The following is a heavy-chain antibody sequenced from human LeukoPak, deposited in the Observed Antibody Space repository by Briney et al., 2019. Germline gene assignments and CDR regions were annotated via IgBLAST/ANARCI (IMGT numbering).Heavy chain of an antibody. Sequence: GASVKVSYKASGYTFTGYYMHWVRQAPGQGLEWMGWINPNSGGTNYAQKFQGRVTMTRDTSISTAYMELSRLRSDDTAVYYCARVPVAPYYDFWSGYSNYYYMDVWGKGTTVTVSS. CDR3: ARVPVAPYYDFWSGYSNYYYMDV. D-gene: IGHD3-3*01. J-gene: IGHJ6*03. CDR2: INPNSGGT. CDR1: GYTFTGYY. V-gene: IGHV1-2*02.